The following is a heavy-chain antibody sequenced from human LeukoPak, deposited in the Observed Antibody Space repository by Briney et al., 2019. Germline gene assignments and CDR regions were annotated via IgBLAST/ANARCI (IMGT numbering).Heavy chain of an antibody. CDR2: IDPKNGAT. CDR1: GYTFSDNY. J-gene: IGHJ5*02. D-gene: IGHD2-21*02. Sequence: ASVKVSCKASGYTFSDNYIHWVRQAPGQGLEYMGWIDPKNGATRYAQKFQGRATVTRDTSISTAYMELRILRSDDTAVYYCARGSGDFRHWFDHWGHGTLVTVSS. CDR3: ARGSGDFRHWFDH. V-gene: IGHV1-2*02.